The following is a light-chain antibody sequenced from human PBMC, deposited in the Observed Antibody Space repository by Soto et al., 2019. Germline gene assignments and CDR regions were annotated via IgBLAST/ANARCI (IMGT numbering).Light chain of an antibody. V-gene: IGLV2-14*01. Sequence: QSALTQPASVSGSPGQSITISCTGTSSDGGGYNYVSWYQQHPGKAPKLMIYEVSNRPSGVSNRFSGSKSGNTASLTISGLQAEDGADYYCSSYTSSSTPRVFGTGTKV. CDR1: SSDGGGYNY. CDR3: SSYTSSSTPRV. J-gene: IGLJ1*01. CDR2: EVS.